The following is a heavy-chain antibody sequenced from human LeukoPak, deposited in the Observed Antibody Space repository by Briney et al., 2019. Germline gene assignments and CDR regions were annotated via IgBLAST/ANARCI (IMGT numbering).Heavy chain of an antibody. CDR3: AKDAYSGYDYSGYFDY. Sequence: RSLRLSCSASGFTFNDYAMHWVRHAPGKGLEWVSGISWNSDSIAYADSVKGRFTISRDNAKNSLYLHMNSLRAEDTALYYCAKDAYSGYDYSGYFDYWAREPWSPSPQ. D-gene: IGHD5-12*01. V-gene: IGHV3-9*01. CDR2: ISWNSDSI. J-gene: IGHJ4*02. CDR1: GFTFNDYA.